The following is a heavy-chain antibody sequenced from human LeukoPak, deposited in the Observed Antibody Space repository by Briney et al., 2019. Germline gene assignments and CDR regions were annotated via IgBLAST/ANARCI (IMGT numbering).Heavy chain of an antibody. V-gene: IGHV4-59*01. CDR1: GGSISSYY. D-gene: IGHD3-10*01. J-gene: IGHJ3*02. CDR2: IYYSGST. CDR3: ARDGGYGSGAFDI. Sequence: SETLSLTCTVSGGSISSYYLSWIRQPPGKGLEWIGYIYYSGSTNYNPSLKSRVTISVDTSKNQFSLKLSSVTAADTAVYYCARDGGYGSGAFDIWGQGTMVTASS.